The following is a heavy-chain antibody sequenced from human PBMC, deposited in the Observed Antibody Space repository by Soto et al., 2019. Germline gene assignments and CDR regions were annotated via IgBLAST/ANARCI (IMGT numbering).Heavy chain of an antibody. V-gene: IGHV3-30*18. D-gene: IGHD1-26*01. J-gene: IGHJ4*02. CDR1: GFTFSSYG. CDR3: AKVGEWEPMELYYFDY. Sequence: GGSLRLSCAASGFTFSSYGMHWVRQAPGKGLEWVAVISYDGSNKYYADSVKGRFTISRDNSKNTLYLQMNSLRAEDTAVYYCAKVGEWEPMELYYFDYWGQGTLVTVSS. CDR2: ISYDGSNK.